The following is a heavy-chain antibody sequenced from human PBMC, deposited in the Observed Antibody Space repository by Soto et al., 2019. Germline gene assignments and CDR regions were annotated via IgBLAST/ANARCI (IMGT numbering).Heavy chain of an antibody. Sequence: GGSLRLSCAASGFTFSSYAMSWVRQAPGKGLEWVSAISGSGGSTYYADSVKGRFTISRDNSKNTLYLQMNSLRAEDTAVYYCAKDQEGTSIMIVVVITSGMDVWGQGTTVTVSS. CDR2: ISGSGGST. CDR3: AKDQEGTSIMIVVVITSGMDV. D-gene: IGHD3-22*01. CDR1: GFTFSSYA. J-gene: IGHJ6*02. V-gene: IGHV3-23*01.